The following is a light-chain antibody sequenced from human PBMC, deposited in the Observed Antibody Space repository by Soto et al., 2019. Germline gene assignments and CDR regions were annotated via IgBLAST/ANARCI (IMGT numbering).Light chain of an antibody. V-gene: IGKV1-5*03. CDR2: KAS. CDR1: QSISSW. CDR3: QQYGSSPPWM. J-gene: IGKJ1*01. Sequence: DIQMTQSPSTLSASVGDRVTITCRASQSISSWLAWYQQKPGRAPKLLIYKASSLETGVPSRFSGSGSGTEFTLILSSLQPDDFASYYCQQYGSSPPWMFGQGTQVEIK.